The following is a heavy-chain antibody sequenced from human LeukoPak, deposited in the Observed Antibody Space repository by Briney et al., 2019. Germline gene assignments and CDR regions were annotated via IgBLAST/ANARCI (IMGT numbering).Heavy chain of an antibody. D-gene: IGHD5-24*01. CDR1: GFTFSSYG. V-gene: IGHV3-30*02. CDR2: IRYDGSNK. CDR3: AKDPEEMATIVASSFDP. Sequence: GGSLRLSCAASGFTFSSYGMHWVRQAPGKGLEWVAFIRYDGSNKYYADSVKGRFTISRDNSKNTLYLQMNSLRAEDTAVYYCAKDPEEMATIVASSFDPWGQGTLVTVSS. J-gene: IGHJ5*02.